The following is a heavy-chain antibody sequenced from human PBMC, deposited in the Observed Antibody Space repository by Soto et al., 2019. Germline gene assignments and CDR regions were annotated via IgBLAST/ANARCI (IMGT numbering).Heavy chain of an antibody. J-gene: IGHJ4*02. CDR1: GFTLTRYS. Sequence: GGSLRLSCAASGFTLTRYSMNWVRQAPGKGLEWVSSISSTTNYIYYGDSMKGRFTISRDNAKNSLYPEMNSLRAEDTAVYYCARESEDLTSNFDYWGQGTLVTVSS. CDR2: ISSTTNYI. V-gene: IGHV3-21*06. CDR3: ARESEDLTSNFDY.